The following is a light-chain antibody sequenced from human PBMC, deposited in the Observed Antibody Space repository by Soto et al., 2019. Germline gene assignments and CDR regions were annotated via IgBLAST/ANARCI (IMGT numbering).Light chain of an antibody. Sequence: EIVRTQSPATLSVSPGERVALSCRASQSVRSNLAWYQQKPGQAPRLLIYGASTRATGVPARFSGSGSGTEFTLTISSLQSEDFAVYHCQQYNNWLSFGGGTKVDIK. CDR2: GAS. V-gene: IGKV3-15*01. CDR3: QQYNNWLS. CDR1: QSVRSN. J-gene: IGKJ4*01.